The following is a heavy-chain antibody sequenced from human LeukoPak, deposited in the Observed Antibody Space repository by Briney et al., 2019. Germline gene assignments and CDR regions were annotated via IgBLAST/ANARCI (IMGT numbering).Heavy chain of an antibody. V-gene: IGHV3-21*01. J-gene: IGHJ4*02. CDR1: GFTFSSYS. Sequence: GGSLRLSCAASGFTFSSYSMHWVRQAPWKGLEWVSSISSSGTYIYYADSVKGRFTISKDNAKNSVHLQMNSLRAEDTAVYYCARDQGGSGGNWGQGTLVTVSS. CDR3: ARDQGGSGGN. CDR2: ISSSGTYI. D-gene: IGHD3-10*01.